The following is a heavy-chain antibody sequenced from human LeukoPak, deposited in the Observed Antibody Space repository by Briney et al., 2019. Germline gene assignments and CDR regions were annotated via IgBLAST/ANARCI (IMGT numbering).Heavy chain of an antibody. D-gene: IGHD1-1*01. CDR2: ISKSGTTI. J-gene: IGHJ4*02. Sequence: TGGSLRLSCAASGFTFSSYEMNWVRQDPGKGLEWISYISKSGTTIYYADSVEGRFTISRDNAQNSLYLQMNSLRAEDTATYYCATVGTSTVGGYWGQGTLVTVSS. CDR3: ATVGTSTVGGY. CDR1: GFTFSSYE. V-gene: IGHV3-48*03.